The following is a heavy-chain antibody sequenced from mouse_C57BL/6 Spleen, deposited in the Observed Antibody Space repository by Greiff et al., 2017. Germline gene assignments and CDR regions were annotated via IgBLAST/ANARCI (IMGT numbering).Heavy chain of an antibody. CDR3: ARGSYYAMDY. J-gene: IGHJ4*01. Sequence: EVQRVESGGGLVKPGGSLKLSCAASGFTFSDYGMHWVRQAPEQGLEWVAYISSGSSTIYYADTVKGRFTISRDNAKNTLFLQMTSLRTEDTAMYYCARGSYYAMDYWGQGTSVTVSS. V-gene: IGHV5-17*01. CDR2: ISSGSSTI. CDR1: GFTFSDYG.